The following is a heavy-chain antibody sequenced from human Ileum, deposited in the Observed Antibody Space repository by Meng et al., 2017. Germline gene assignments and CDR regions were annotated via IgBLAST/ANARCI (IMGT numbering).Heavy chain of an antibody. J-gene: IGHJ4*02. CDR1: GGSISTSDW. D-gene: IGHD1-26*01. CDR3: AREWSGSYRHFDY. V-gene: IGHV4-4*02. Sequence: QLHLQESGPGLLKPSGTLSLTCAVSGGSISTSDWWSWVRQPPGKGLEWIGEIHHSGSTNYNPSLKSRVTISVDKSKNQFSLKLNSVTAADTAVYYCAREWSGSYRHFDYWGQGTLVTVFS. CDR2: IHHSGST.